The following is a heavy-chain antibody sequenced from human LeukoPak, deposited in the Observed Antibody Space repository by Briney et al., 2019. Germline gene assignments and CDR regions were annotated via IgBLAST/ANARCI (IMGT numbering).Heavy chain of an antibody. CDR2: ISSRSTYI. J-gene: IGHJ4*02. V-gene: IGHV3-21*01. CDR3: ANDQGTTMITSLDT. Sequence: GGSQRPSCAASGFFFDYYTMYWVRQAPEEGLEWISSISSRSTYIYYADSVEGRFTISRDNAKNSLYLRMDSLGAEDTAVYYCANDQGTTMITSLDTWGQGTLVTVSS. CDR1: GFFFDYYT. D-gene: IGHD3-22*01.